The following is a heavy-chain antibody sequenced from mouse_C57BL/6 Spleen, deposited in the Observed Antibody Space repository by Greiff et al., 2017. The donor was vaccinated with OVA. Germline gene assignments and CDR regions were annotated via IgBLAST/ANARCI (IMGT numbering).Heavy chain of an antibody. V-gene: IGHV1-26*01. CDR3: AIPSYYFGSSVYAMDY. CDR1: GYTFTDYY. D-gene: IGHD1-1*01. J-gene: IGHJ4*01. CDR2: INPNNGGT. Sequence: EVQLQQSGPELVKPGASVKISCKASGYTFTDYYMNWVKQSHGKSLEWIGDINPNNGGTSYNQKCKGKATLTVDKSSSTAYMELRSLTSEDSAVYYCAIPSYYFGSSVYAMDYWGQGTSVTVSS.